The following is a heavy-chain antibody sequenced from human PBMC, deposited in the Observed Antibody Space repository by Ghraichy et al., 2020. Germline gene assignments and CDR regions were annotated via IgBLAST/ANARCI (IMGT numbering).Heavy chain of an antibody. CDR1: GGTFSSYA. CDR3: ARDHEEAPADWFDP. Sequence: SVKVSCKASGGTFSSYAISWVRQAPGQGLEWMGGIIPIFGTANYAQKFQGRVTITADESTSTAYMELSSLRSEDTAVYYCARDHEEAPADWFDPWGQGTLVTVSS. J-gene: IGHJ5*02. V-gene: IGHV1-69*13. D-gene: IGHD6-25*01. CDR2: IIPIFGTA.